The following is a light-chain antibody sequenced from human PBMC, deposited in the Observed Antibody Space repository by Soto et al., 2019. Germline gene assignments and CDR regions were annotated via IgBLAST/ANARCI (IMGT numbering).Light chain of an antibody. V-gene: IGKV3-11*01. CDR2: DAS. CDR1: QSVSSY. J-gene: IGKJ1*01. CDR3: QQRRYWPVT. Sequence: EIVLTQSPAILSMSPGERATLSCRASQSVSSYFAWYQQKPGQAPRLLIYDASNSATGVPARFSGSGSGTDFTLTISSLEPEDFEVYYCQQRRYWPVTFGQGTKVEIK.